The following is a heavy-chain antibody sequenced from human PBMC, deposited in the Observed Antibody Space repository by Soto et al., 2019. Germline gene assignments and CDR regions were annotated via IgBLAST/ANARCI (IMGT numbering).Heavy chain of an antibody. CDR2: ISAYNGNT. CDR1: GYTFTSYG. Sequence: ASVKVSCKASGYTFTSYGISWVRQAPGQGLEWMGWISAYNGNTNYAQKPQGRVTMTTDTSTSTAYMELRSLRSDDTAVYYCARDGYSGYDWPSIDYWGQGTLVTVSS. J-gene: IGHJ4*02. V-gene: IGHV1-18*01. D-gene: IGHD5-12*01. CDR3: ARDGYSGYDWPSIDY.